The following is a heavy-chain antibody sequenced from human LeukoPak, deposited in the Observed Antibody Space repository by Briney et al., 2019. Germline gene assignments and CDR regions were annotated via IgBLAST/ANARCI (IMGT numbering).Heavy chain of an antibody. J-gene: IGHJ4*02. CDR3: ARLRPASGSYYFEAKYYFDY. Sequence: SETLSLTCTVSGGSISSGDYYWSWIRQPPGKGLEWIGYIYYSGSTYYNPSLKSRVTISVDTSKNQFSLKLSSVTAADTAVYYCARLRPASGSYYFEAKYYFDYWGQGTLVTVSS. V-gene: IGHV4-30-4*08. D-gene: IGHD1-26*01. CDR1: GGSISSGDYY. CDR2: IYYSGST.